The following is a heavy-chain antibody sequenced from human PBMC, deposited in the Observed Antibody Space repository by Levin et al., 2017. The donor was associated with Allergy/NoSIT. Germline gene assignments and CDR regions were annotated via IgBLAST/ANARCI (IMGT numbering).Heavy chain of an antibody. D-gene: IGHD2-2*01. CDR1: GASISNDF. CDR2: ISYSGSP. V-gene: IGHV4-59*01. CDR3: ARQSVPAAYAYDV. Sequence: SCTVSGASISNDFWTWIRQPPGKGLEWIGFISYSGSPNYNSSLASRVTMSLDTSKNQFSLKLNSVTAADTAFYYCARQSVPAAYAYDVWGQGTTVTVSS. J-gene: IGHJ3*01.